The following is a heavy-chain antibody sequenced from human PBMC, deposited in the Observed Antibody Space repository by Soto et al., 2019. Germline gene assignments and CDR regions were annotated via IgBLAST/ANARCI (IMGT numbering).Heavy chain of an antibody. Sequence: PGGSLRLSCTASGFTFSNYAMSWVCQAPGKGLEWVSAITRTDSTYYADSVKGRFTISRDNSRNTLYLQMNSLGAEDAALYYCAKALVGEVGATDYWGQGTLVTVSS. V-gene: IGHV3-23*01. CDR2: ITRTDST. J-gene: IGHJ4*02. CDR1: GFTFSNYA. D-gene: IGHD1-26*01. CDR3: AKALVGEVGATDY.